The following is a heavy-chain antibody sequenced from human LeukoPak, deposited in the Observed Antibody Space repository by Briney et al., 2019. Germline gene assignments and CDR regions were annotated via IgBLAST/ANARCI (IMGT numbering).Heavy chain of an antibody. V-gene: IGHV4-59*06. CDR1: GGSISSYY. CDR3: ARGGSTLQNWFDP. Sequence: SETLSLTCTVSGGSISSYYWSWIRQHPGKGLEWIGYIYYSGSTYYNPSLKSRVIISVDTSKNQFSLKLSSVTAADTAVYYCARGGSTLQNWFDPWGQGTLVTVSS. D-gene: IGHD5/OR15-5a*01. J-gene: IGHJ5*02. CDR2: IYYSGST.